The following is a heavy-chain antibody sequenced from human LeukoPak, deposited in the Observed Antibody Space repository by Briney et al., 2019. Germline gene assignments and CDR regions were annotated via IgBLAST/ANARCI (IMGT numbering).Heavy chain of an antibody. CDR1: GGSISIYY. CDR3: ARDSIIFLGSGYSYYFDY. Sequence: SETLSLTCTVSGGSISIYYWSWIRQPAGKGLEWIGRIYTSGSTNYNPSLKSRVTMSVDTSKNQFSLKLSSVTAADTAVYYCARDSIIFLGSGYSYYFDYWGQGTLVTVSS. D-gene: IGHD3-22*01. V-gene: IGHV4-4*07. CDR2: IYTSGST. J-gene: IGHJ4*02.